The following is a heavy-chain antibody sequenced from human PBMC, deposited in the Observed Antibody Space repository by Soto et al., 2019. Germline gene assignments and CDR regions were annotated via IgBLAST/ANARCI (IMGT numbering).Heavy chain of an antibody. V-gene: IGHV3-15*07. CDR1: GFTFSNAW. J-gene: IGHJ6*02. CDR3: TTAPGMVRGVYLGSYYCYGMDV. CDR2: IKSKTDGGTT. D-gene: IGHD3-10*01. Sequence: EVQLVESGGGLVKPGGSLRLSCAASGFTFSNAWMNWVRQAPGKGLEWVGRIKSKTDGGTTDYAAPVKGRFTISRDDSKNTLYLQMNSLKTVESAVNYCTTAPGMVRGVYLGSYYCYGMDVWGQGTTVTVSS.